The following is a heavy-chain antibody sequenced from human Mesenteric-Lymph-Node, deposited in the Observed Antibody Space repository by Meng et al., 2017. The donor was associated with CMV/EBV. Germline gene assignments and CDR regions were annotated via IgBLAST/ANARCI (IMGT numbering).Heavy chain of an antibody. J-gene: IGHJ5*02. CDR1: GFTFSGAA. V-gene: IGHV3-73*01. D-gene: IGHD3-3*01. CDR2: IRSKANSYAT. CDR3: TKFAWEWVPSGNNWFDP. Sequence: GESLKISCAASGFTFSGAAMHWVRQASGKGLEWVGRIRSKANSYATAYAASVKGRFTISRDDSKNTAYLQMNSLKTEDTDVYYCTKFAWEWVPSGNNWFDPWGQGTLVTVSS.